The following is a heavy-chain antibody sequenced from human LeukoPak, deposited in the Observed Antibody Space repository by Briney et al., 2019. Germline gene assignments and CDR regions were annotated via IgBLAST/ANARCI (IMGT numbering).Heavy chain of an antibody. CDR3: ARDSSSYYFDY. CDR1: GFTFSSYA. Sequence: LPGGSLRLSCAASGFTFSSYAMHWVRQAPGKGLEWVAVISYGGSNKYYADSVKGRFTISRDNSKNTLYLQMNSLRAEDTAVYYCARDSSSYYFDYWGQGTLVTVSS. CDR2: ISYGGSNK. J-gene: IGHJ4*02. V-gene: IGHV3-30-3*01. D-gene: IGHD6-6*01.